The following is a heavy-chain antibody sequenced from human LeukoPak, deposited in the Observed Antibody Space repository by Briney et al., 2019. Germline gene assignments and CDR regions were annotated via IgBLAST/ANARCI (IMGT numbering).Heavy chain of an antibody. J-gene: IGHJ4*02. Sequence: GRSLRLSCAASGFTFSSYGMHWVRQTPGKGLEWVAVISYDGSNKYYADSVKGRFTISRDNFKNTLYLQMNSLRAEDTAVYYCVEWELRDYWGQGTLITVSS. V-gene: IGHV3-30*03. CDR1: GFTFSSYG. CDR3: VEWELRDY. CDR2: ISYDGSNK. D-gene: IGHD1-26*01.